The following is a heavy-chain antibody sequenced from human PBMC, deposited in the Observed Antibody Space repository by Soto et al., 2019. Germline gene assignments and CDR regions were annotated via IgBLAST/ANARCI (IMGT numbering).Heavy chain of an antibody. CDR2: IYYSGST. CDR1: GGSISSYY. V-gene: IGHV4-59*01. J-gene: IGHJ6*02. D-gene: IGHD7-27*01. Sequence: SETLSLTCTVSGGSISSYYWSWIRQPPGKGLEWIGYIYYSGSTNYNPSLKSRVTISVDTSKNQFSLKLSSVTAADTAVYYCARRPPGLSYYYYGMDVWGQGTTVTVSS. CDR3: ARRPPGLSYYYYGMDV.